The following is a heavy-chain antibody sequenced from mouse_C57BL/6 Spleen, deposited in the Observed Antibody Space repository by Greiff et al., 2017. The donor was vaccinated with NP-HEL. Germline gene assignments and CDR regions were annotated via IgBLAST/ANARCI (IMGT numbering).Heavy chain of an antibody. CDR2: IYPGDGDT. V-gene: IGHV1-82*01. CDR1: GYAFSSSW. J-gene: IGHJ3*01. Sequence: QVQLQQSVPELVKPGASVKISCKASGYAFSSSWMNWVKQRPGKGLEWIGRIYPGDGDTNYNGKFKGKATLTADKSSSTAYMQLSSLTSEDSAVYFCARDGNCDWFAYWGQGTLVTVSA. D-gene: IGHD2-1*01. CDR3: ARDGNCDWFAY.